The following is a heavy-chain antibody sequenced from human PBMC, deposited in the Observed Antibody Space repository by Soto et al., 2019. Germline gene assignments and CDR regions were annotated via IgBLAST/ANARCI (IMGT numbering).Heavy chain of an antibody. CDR3: ARTYGSGTETYYYYYYMDV. CDR1: GFTVSSNY. V-gene: IGHV3-66*01. D-gene: IGHD3-10*01. Sequence: GGSLRLSCAASGFTVSSNYMSWVRQAPGKGLEWVSVIYSGGSTYYADSVKGRFTISRDNSKNTLYLQMNSLRAEDTAVYYCARTYGSGTETYYYYYYMDVWGKGTTVTVSS. J-gene: IGHJ6*03. CDR2: IYSGGST.